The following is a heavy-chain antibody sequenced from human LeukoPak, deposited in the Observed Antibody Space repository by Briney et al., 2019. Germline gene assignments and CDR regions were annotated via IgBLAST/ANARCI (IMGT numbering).Heavy chain of an antibody. CDR2: IYYSGST. Sequence: RSSETLSLTCAVSGGSISSGGYSWSWIRQHPGKGLEWIGYIYYSGSTYYNPSLKSRVTISVDTSKNQFSLKLSSVTAADTAVYYCAREGGLLYFDYWGQGTLVTVSS. J-gene: IGHJ4*02. CDR3: AREGGLLYFDY. D-gene: IGHD3-16*01. CDR1: GGSISSGGYS. V-gene: IGHV4-31*11.